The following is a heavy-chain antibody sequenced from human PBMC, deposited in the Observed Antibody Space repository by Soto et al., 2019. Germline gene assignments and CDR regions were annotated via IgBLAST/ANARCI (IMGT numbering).Heavy chain of an antibody. V-gene: IGHV3-9*01. D-gene: IGHD4-4*01. J-gene: IGHJ4*02. CDR3: AKGGDSNYNFPLDY. Sequence: EVQLVESGGGLVQPGRSLRLSCAASGFTFDDYAMHWVRQAPGKGLEWVSGISWNSGSIGYADSVKGRFTISRDNTKNSLYLQMNSLRAEDTALYYCAKGGDSNYNFPLDYWGQGTLVTVSS. CDR1: GFTFDDYA. CDR2: ISWNSGSI.